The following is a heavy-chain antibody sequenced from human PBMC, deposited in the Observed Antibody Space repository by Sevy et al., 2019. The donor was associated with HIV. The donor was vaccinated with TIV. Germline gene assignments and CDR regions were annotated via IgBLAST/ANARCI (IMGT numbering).Heavy chain of an antibody. CDR2: IDWNDNK. D-gene: IGHD4-17*01. CDR1: GFSLSISGMC. Sequence: SGPTLVKPTQTLTLTCTFSGFSLSISGMCVSWIRQPPGKALEWLALIDWNDNKYYTTSLKTRLTISKDTSKKQVVLTMTNMAPVDTASYFCARTLYGDYVNYFDPWGQGTLVTVSS. V-gene: IGHV2-70*01. J-gene: IGHJ5*02. CDR3: ARTLYGDYVNYFDP.